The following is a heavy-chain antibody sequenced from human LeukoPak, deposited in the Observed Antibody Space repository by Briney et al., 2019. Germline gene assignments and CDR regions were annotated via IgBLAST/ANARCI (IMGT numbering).Heavy chain of an antibody. CDR3: ARKSLWFKYYDS. Sequence: GGSLRLSCAASGFTFTSYTMHWVRQAPGKGLEWVAATSYDGTNKYYADSVKGRFTISRDNSKNTQYLEMNSLRAEDTAVYFCARKSLWFKYYDSWGQGMLVTVSS. CDR2: TSYDGTNK. CDR1: GFTFTSYT. D-gene: IGHD3-10*01. J-gene: IGHJ4*02. V-gene: IGHV3-30*04.